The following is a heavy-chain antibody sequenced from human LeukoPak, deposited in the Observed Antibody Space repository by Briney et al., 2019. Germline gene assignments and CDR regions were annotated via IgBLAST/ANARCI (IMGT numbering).Heavy chain of an antibody. J-gene: IGHJ3*02. Sequence: GGSLRLSCAASGFTFSNAWMNWVRQAPGKGLEWVGRIKSKTDGGTTDYAAPVKGRFTISRDNSKNTLYLQMNSLRAEDTAVYYCAKGALFCGGDCYSPADAFDIWGQGTMVTVSS. D-gene: IGHD2-21*02. CDR2: IKSKTDGGTT. CDR1: GFTFSNAW. CDR3: AKGALFCGGDCYSPADAFDI. V-gene: IGHV3-15*07.